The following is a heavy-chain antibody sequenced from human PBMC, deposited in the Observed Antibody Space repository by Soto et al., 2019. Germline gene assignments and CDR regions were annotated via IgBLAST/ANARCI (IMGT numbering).Heavy chain of an antibody. V-gene: IGHV4-4*07. CDR2: IYTSGST. Sequence: QVQLQESGPGLVKPSETLSLTCTVSGGSISSYYWSWIRQPAGKGLEWIGRIYTSGSTNYNPSLKSRVTMSVDTSKNQFSLKLSSVTAADTAVYYCVREGYYDSSGYYRHWGQGTLVTVSS. CDR1: GGSISSYY. CDR3: VREGYYDSSGYYRH. D-gene: IGHD3-22*01. J-gene: IGHJ4*02.